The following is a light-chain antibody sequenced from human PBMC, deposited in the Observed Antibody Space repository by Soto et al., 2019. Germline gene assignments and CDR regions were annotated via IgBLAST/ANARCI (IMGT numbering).Light chain of an antibody. J-gene: IGLJ1*01. CDR3: SSFTSSSTDV. Sequence: QSALTQPASVSGSPGQSIAISCTGTSSDVGGYNYVSWYQHHPGKAPKLMIYEVSNRPSGVSNRFSGSKSGNTASLTISGLQAEDEADYHCSSFTSSSTDVFGTGTKVTVL. CDR2: EVS. CDR1: SSDVGGYNY. V-gene: IGLV2-14*01.